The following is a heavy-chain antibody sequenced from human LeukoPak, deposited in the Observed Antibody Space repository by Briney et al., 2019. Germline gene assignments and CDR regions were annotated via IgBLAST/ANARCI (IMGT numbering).Heavy chain of an antibody. V-gene: IGHV3-20*04. CDR1: GFTFDDYG. CDR3: AGSSTTVTTRFFDL. CDR2: ITWNGGQT. Sequence: GGSLRLSCAASGFTFDDYGMSWVRQGPGKGLEWVSTITWNGGQTAYADSVKGRFTISRDNAKNSLYLEMNSLSPEDTALYYCAGSSTTVTTRFFDLWGRGTLVTVSS. D-gene: IGHD4-17*01. J-gene: IGHJ2*01.